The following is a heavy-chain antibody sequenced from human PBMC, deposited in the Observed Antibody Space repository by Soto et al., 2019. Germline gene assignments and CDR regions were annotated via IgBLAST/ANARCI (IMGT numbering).Heavy chain of an antibody. V-gene: IGHV4-30-4*01. J-gene: IGHJ6*03. CDR2: IFDSGST. CDR3: ARGLGHSAPFLNYYMDV. CDR1: GGSISGGVHS. D-gene: IGHD3-16*01. Sequence: SETLSLTCTVSGGSISGGVHSWSWIRQPPGKGLEWIGHIFDSGSTYYNQSLKSRLTISVDTSKNQFSLSLSTVTASDTAVYYCARGLGHSAPFLNYYMDVWGKGTTVTVSS.